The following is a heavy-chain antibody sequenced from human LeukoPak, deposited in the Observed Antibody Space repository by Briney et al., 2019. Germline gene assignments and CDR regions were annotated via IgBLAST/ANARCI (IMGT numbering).Heavy chain of an antibody. CDR3: AIACSSTSCYPYYYYYGMDV. CDR2: INSDGSST. CDR1: GFTFSSYW. J-gene: IGHJ6*02. D-gene: IGHD2-2*01. V-gene: IGHV3-74*01. Sequence: GGTLRLSCAASGFTFSSYWMHWVRQAPGKGLVWVLRINSDGSSTSSADSVKGLFTISRDNANNTLYLEMNSLRAEDTAVYYCAIACSSTSCYPYYYYYGMDVWGQGTTVTVSS.